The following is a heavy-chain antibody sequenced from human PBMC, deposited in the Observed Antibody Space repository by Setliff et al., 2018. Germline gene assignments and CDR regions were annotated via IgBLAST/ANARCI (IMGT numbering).Heavy chain of an antibody. Sequence: SETLSLTCAVYGGSFSTYYWIWIRQPPGKGLEWIGEINHSGSTNYNPSLKSRVTISVDTSKNQFSLRAEDTAVYYCAKDGGPYYYDSSGYWHYWGQGTLVTVSS. CDR1: GGSFSTYY. CDR2: INHSGST. CDR3: AKDGGPYYYDSSGYWHY. V-gene: IGHV4-34*01. D-gene: IGHD3-22*01. J-gene: IGHJ4*02.